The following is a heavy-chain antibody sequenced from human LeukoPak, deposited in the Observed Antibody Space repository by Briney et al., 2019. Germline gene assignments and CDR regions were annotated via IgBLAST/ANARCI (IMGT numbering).Heavy chain of an antibody. CDR1: GFTFSDYH. CDR3: ARFGELLKRPLYYYYYYGMDV. Sequence: NPGGSLRLSCAASGFTFSDYHTSWIRQAPGKGLEWVSYISSSGSTIYYADSVKGRFTISRDNAKNSLYLQMNSLRAEDTAVYYCARFGELLKRPLYYYYYYGMDVWGQGTTVTVSS. V-gene: IGHV3-11*01. J-gene: IGHJ6*02. D-gene: IGHD3-10*01. CDR2: ISSSGSTI.